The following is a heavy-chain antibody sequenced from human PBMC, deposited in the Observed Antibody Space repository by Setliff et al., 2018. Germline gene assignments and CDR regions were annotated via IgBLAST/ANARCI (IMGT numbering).Heavy chain of an antibody. D-gene: IGHD6-25*01. CDR3: VRDTTSGWMLTN. Sequence: GGSLRLSCAASGFTFSGYAXXGGRQAPGKGLEWVSVISGSGGSTYYADSVKGRFTISRDNARDSLYLQMNSLRAEDTAVYYCVRDTTSGWMLTNWGQGTLVTVSS. CDR2: ISGSGGST. V-gene: IGHV3-23*01. CDR1: GFTFSGYA. J-gene: IGHJ4*02.